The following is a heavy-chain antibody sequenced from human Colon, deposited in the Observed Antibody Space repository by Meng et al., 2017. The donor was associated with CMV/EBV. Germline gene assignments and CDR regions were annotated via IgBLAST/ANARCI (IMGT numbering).Heavy chain of an antibody. Sequence: GGPLRLSCAASGVTFSNAWMSWVRQAPGKGLEWVGRIKSKTYGGTTDYAAPVKGRFSFSRDDSKNTLYRQMTSLKTEDTALYYCTTEGYGTSSLAFDYWGHASLVTVSS. V-gene: IGHV3-15*01. CDR3: TTEGYGTSSLAFDY. J-gene: IGHJ4*01. CDR2: IKSKTYGGTT. D-gene: IGHD6-13*01. CDR1: GVTFSNAW.